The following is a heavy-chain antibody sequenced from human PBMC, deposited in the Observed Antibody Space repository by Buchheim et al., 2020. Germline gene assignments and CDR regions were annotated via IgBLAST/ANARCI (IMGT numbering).Heavy chain of an antibody. CDR1: GYSFTSYW. J-gene: IGHJ1*01. Sequence: EVQLVQSGAEVKKPGESLRISCKGSGYSFTSYWISWVRQMPGKGLGWMGRIDPSDSYTNYSPSFQGNVTISADKSISTAYPQWSSLKASDTAMYYCARHDYYDSSGYYPEYFQHWGQGTL. V-gene: IGHV5-10-1*01. CDR3: ARHDYYDSSGYYPEYFQH. CDR2: IDPSDSYT. D-gene: IGHD3-22*01.